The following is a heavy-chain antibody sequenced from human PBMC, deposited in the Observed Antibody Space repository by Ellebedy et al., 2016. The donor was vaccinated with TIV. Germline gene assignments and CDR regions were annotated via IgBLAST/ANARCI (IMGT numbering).Heavy chain of an antibody. CDR1: GGSISSSSYY. D-gene: IGHD6-13*01. V-gene: IGHV4-39*01. CDR3: ARWDSSSWYADAFDI. J-gene: IGHJ3*02. CDR2: IYYSRST. Sequence: SETLSLTXTVSGGSISSSSYYWGWIRQPPGKGLEWIGSIYYSRSTYYNPSLKSRVTISVDTSKNQFSLKLSSVTAADTAVYYCARWDSSSWYADAFDIWGQGTMVTVSS.